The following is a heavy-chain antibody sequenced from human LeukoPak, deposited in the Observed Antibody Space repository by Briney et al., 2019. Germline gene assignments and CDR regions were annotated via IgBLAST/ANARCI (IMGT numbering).Heavy chain of an antibody. Sequence: ASVKVSCKASGYTFTSYDINWVRQATGQGLEWMGWMNPNSGNTGYAQKFQGRVTITRNTSISTAYMELSSLRSEDTAVYYCARDRSIAAAGTKGGPYYFDYWGQGTLVTVSS. V-gene: IGHV1-8*03. CDR2: MNPNSGNT. CDR1: GYTFTSYD. J-gene: IGHJ4*02. CDR3: ARDRSIAAAGTKGGPYYFDY. D-gene: IGHD6-13*01.